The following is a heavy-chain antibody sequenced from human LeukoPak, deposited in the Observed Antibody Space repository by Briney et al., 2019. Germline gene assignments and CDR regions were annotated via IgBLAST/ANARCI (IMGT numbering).Heavy chain of an antibody. CDR2: ISYDGSNK. J-gene: IGHJ4*02. Sequence: GGSLRLSCAASGFTFSSYGMHWVRQAPGKGLEWVAVISYDGSNKYYADSVKGRFTISRDNSKNTLYLQMNSLRAEDTAVYYCAKDHYGGDCYLFDYWGQGTLVTVSS. CDR1: GFTFSSYG. V-gene: IGHV3-30*18. CDR3: AKDHYGGDCYLFDY. D-gene: IGHD2-21*02.